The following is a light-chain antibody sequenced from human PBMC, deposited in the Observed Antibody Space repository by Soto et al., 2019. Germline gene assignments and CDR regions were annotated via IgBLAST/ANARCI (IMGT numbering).Light chain of an antibody. CDR1: SSDVGTYNR. V-gene: IGLV2-18*02. CDR2: EVT. CDR3: SSYTTSSTFVI. Sequence: QSALTQPPSVSGSPGQSVTISCTGTSSDVGTYNRVSWYQQSPGTGPKLMIYEVTNRPSRVPDRFSGSKSGNTASLTISGLQADDEADYYCSSYTTSSTFVIFGGGTKLTVL. J-gene: IGLJ2*01.